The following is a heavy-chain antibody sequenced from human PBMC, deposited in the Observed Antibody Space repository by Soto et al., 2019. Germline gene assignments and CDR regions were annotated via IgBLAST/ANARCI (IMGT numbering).Heavy chain of an antibody. Sequence: ASVKVSCKASGGTFSSYAISWVRQAPGQGLEWMGGIIPIFGTANYAQKFQGRVTITADESTSTAYMELSSLRSEDTAVYYCARDRAPYYDFWSGYENAFDIWGQGTMVTVSS. D-gene: IGHD3-3*01. CDR2: IIPIFGTA. CDR1: GGTFSSYA. J-gene: IGHJ3*02. V-gene: IGHV1-69*13. CDR3: ARDRAPYYDFWSGYENAFDI.